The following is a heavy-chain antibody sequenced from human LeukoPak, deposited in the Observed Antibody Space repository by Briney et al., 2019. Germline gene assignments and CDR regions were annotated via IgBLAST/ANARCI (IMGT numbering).Heavy chain of an antibody. J-gene: IGHJ4*02. CDR3: AREDIVGRGYFDY. Sequence: SETLSLTCSVSGGSISSYYWSWIRQPPGKGLEWIGYIYYSGSTNYNPSLKSRVTISVDTSKNQFSLKLSSVTAADTAVYYCAREDIVGRGYFDYWGQGTLVTVSS. D-gene: IGHD5-12*01. CDR1: GGSISSYY. CDR2: IYYSGST. V-gene: IGHV4-59*01.